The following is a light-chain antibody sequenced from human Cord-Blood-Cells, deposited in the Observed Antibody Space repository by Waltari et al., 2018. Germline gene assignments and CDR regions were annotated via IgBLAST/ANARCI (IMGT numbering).Light chain of an antibody. V-gene: IGLV1-44*01. J-gene: IGLJ3*02. Sequence: QSVLTQPPSASGTPGQRVTISCSGSSSNIGSNTVNWYQQLPGTAPKLLIYSNNQRPSGGPGRFSGPKSGTSASLAISGLQSEDEADYYCAAWDDSLNGWVFGGGTKLTVL. CDR1: SSNIGSNT. CDR2: SNN. CDR3: AAWDDSLNGWV.